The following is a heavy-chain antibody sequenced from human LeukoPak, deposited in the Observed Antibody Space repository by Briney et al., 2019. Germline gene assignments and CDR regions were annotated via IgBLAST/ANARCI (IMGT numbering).Heavy chain of an antibody. CDR1: GFTFSSYS. Sequence: GGSLRLSCAASGFTFSSYSMNWVRQAPGKGLEWVSSISSSSSYIYYADSVKGRFTISRDNAKNSLYLQMNSLRAEDTAVYYCARDLAGYDILTGYPEYYFDYWGQGTLVTVSS. CDR2: ISSSSSYI. D-gene: IGHD3-9*01. V-gene: IGHV3-21*04. J-gene: IGHJ4*02. CDR3: ARDLAGYDILTGYPEYYFDY.